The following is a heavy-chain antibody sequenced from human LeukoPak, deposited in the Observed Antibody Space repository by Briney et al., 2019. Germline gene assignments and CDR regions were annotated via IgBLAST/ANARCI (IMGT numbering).Heavy chain of an antibody. V-gene: IGHV3-7*05. Sequence: GGSLRLSCAASGFTFSRYWMAWVRQAPGKGLEWVASIKGDGSKIYYVDSVKGRFSISRDNAKNSLYLQMNSLRAEDTAVYYCARDWSTFDYWGQGTLVTVSS. CDR2: IKGDGSKI. CDR3: ARDWSTFDY. J-gene: IGHJ4*02. CDR1: GFTFSRYW.